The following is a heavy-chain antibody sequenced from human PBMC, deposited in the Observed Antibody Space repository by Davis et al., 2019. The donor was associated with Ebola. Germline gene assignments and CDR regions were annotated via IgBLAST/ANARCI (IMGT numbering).Heavy chain of an antibody. CDR1: GFTFSSYA. Sequence: GESLKISCAASGFTFSSYAMSWVRQAPGKGLEWVSAISGSGGSTYYADSVKGRFTISRDNSKNTLYLQMNSLRAEDTAVYYCAKDLPGIAAAGTGDSDYWGQGTLVTVSS. J-gene: IGHJ4*02. D-gene: IGHD6-13*01. CDR2: ISGSGGST. CDR3: AKDLPGIAAAGTGDSDY. V-gene: IGHV3-23*01.